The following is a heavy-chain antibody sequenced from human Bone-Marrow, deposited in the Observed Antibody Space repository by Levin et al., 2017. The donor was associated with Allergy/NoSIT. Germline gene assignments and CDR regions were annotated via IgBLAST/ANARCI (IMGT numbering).Heavy chain of an antibody. CDR3: ARGSRMGWFDP. D-gene: IGHD1-26*01. J-gene: IGHJ5*02. CDR1: GGSFSGYY. V-gene: IGHV4-34*01. Sequence: PSETLSLTCAVYGGSFSGYYWSWIRQPPGKGLEWIGEINHSGSTNYNPSLKSRVTISVDTSKNQFSLKLSSVTAADTAVYYCARGSRMGWFDPWGQGTLVTVSS. CDR2: INHSGST.